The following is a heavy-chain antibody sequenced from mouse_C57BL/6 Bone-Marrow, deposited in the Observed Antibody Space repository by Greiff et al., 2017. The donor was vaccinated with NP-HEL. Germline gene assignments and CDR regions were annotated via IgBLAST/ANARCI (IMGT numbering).Heavy chain of an antibody. D-gene: IGHD2-13*01. CDR2: INPNNGGT. CDR3: ARWGAHCDE. J-gene: IGHJ2*01. V-gene: IGHV1-26*01. Sequence: EVQLQQSGPELVKPGASVKISCKASGYTFTDYYMNWVKQSHGKSLEWIGDINPNNGGTSYNQKFKGKATLTVDKSSSTAYMELRSLTAEDSAVNYGARWGAHCDEGGKGTTLTGAS. CDR1: GYTFTDYY.